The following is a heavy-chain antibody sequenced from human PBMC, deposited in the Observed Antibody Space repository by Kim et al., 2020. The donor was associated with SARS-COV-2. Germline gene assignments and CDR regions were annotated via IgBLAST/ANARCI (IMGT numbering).Heavy chain of an antibody. V-gene: IGHV3-30*18. J-gene: IGHJ6*03. CDR3: AKDDGAWGYDRSGFGHYYYYMDV. D-gene: IGHD3-22*01. CDR2: ISDDGSNK. Sequence: GGSLRLSCAASGFIFSNYDIHWVRQAPGKGLEWVAVISDDGSNKYYEASVKGRFTISRDKSKNTLYLQMNSLRAEDTAVYYCAKDDGAWGYDRSGFGHYYYYMDVWGKGTTVTVSS. CDR1: GFIFSNYD.